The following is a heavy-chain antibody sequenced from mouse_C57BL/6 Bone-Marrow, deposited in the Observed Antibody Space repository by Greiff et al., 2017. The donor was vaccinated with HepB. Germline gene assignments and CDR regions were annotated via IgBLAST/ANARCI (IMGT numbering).Heavy chain of an antibody. CDR1: GYTFTSYW. V-gene: IGHV1-53*01. CDR3: ARGRVYYYGSSHWYFDV. CDR2: INPSNGGT. J-gene: IGHJ1*03. Sequence: QVQLKQSGTELVKPGASVKLSCKASGYTFTSYWMHWVKQRPGQGLEWIGNINPSNGGTNYNEKFKSKATLTVDKSSSTAYMQLSSLTSEDSAVYYCARGRVYYYGSSHWYFDVWGTGTTVTVSS. D-gene: IGHD1-1*01.